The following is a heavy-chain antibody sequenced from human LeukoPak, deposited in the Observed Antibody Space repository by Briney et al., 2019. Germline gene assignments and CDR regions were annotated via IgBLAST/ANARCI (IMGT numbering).Heavy chain of an antibody. D-gene: IGHD2-21*02. CDR1: GFNFANHA. J-gene: IGHJ4*02. Sequence: GGSLRLSCAASGFNFANHAMSWVRQTPGKGLEWVSAISGGGDITYYADSVKGRFTISRDNSKDALFLQMHSLRPGDTAVYYCVREDTPATANYWGQGTLVTISS. CDR3: VREDTPATANY. V-gene: IGHV3-23*01. CDR2: ISGGGDIT.